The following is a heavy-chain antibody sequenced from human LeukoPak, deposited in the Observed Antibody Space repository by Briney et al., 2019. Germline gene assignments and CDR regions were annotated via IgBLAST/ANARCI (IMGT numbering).Heavy chain of an antibody. CDR2: IYYSGST. CDR1: GGSISSYY. CDR3: AREVGDRDGYSFDY. Sequence: SETLSLTCTVSGGSISSYYWSWIRQPPGKGLEWIGYIYYSGSTNYNPSLKSRVTISVDTSKNQFSLKLSSVTAADTAVYYCAREVGDRDGYSFDYWGQGTLVTVSS. D-gene: IGHD5-24*01. J-gene: IGHJ4*02. V-gene: IGHV4-59*01.